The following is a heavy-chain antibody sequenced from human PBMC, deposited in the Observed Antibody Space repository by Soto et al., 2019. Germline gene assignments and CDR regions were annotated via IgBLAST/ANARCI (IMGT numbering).Heavy chain of an antibody. CDR2: ISYDGSNK. J-gene: IGHJ4*02. CDR3: AKTVYEGTFDY. Sequence: VAVISYDGSNKYYADSVKGRFTISRDNSKNTLYLQMNSLRAEDTAVYYCAKTVYEGTFDYWGQGTLVTVSS. D-gene: IGHD2-8*01. V-gene: IGHV3-30*18.